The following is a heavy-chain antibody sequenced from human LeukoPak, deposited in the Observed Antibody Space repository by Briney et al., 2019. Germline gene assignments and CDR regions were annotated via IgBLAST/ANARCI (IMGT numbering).Heavy chain of an antibody. D-gene: IGHD3-16*01. J-gene: IGHJ4*02. CDR1: GGSSSGFY. CDR3: ARHGRYDFAY. CDR2: IGPGGGT. Sequence: ASETLSLTCGVYGGSSSGFYWSWIRQPPGKGLEWLGQIGPGGGTTYNPSLDSRLTISLDTSRNHFSLKVNSVTAADTAVYYCARHGRYDFAYWGQGTLVAVSS. V-gene: IGHV4-34*01.